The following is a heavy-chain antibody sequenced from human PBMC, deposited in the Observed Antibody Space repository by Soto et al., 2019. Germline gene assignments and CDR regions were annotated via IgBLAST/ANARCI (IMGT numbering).Heavy chain of an antibody. CDR1: DGSISRGGYY. V-gene: IGHV4-31*02. CDR3: ARSVFP. Sequence: QVQLQESGPGLVKPSQTLSLTWTVSDGSISRGGYYWTWIRQHPGKGLEWIGYIYYSGSTYYNPSLKSRLTISVDTSKNQCSLKLSSVTAADTAVDYCARSVFPWGQGNLVTVSS. J-gene: IGHJ5*02. CDR2: IYYSGST.